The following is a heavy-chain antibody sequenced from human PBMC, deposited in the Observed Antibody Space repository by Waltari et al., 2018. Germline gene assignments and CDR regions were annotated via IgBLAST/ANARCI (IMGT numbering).Heavy chain of an antibody. Sequence: QVQLVQSGADGKKPASSVTVSCKPSGVPFSSYTIRWVRQAPRQGLEWMGRIIPILGIANYAQKFKGRVTITADKSTSTAYMELSSLRSEDTAVYYCARDRDYGGYEGDAFDIWGQGTMVTVSS. V-gene: IGHV1-69*08. CDR2: IIPILGIA. CDR1: GVPFSSYT. J-gene: IGHJ3*02. CDR3: ARDRDYGGYEGDAFDI. D-gene: IGHD4-17*01.